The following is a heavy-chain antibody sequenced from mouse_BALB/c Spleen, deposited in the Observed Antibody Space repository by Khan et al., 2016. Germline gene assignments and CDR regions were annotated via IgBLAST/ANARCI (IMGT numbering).Heavy chain of an antibody. J-gene: IGHJ3*01. D-gene: IGHD1-1*01. CDR1: GYTSTNYG. CDR3: ARPVYGSSGGFAY. V-gene: IGHV9-3-1*01. Sequence: QIQLVQAGPELKKPGETVRISCKASGYTSTNYGRNWVKQAPGKGLKWMGWINTYTGEPTYADDFKGRSAFPFETSASSSHFQINNLKNEDTAAYFCARPVYGSSGGFAYWGQGTLVTVSA. CDR2: INTYTGEP.